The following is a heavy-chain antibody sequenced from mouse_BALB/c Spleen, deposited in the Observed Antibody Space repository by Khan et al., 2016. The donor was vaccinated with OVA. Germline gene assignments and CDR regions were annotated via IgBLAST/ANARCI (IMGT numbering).Heavy chain of an antibody. V-gene: IGHV1S34*01. CDR2: ISCYNGAT. Sequence: LVKTGASVKISCKASGYSFTGYYIYWVKQSHGKSLEWIGYISCYNGATSYSQKFKGKATFTVDTSSSTAYMQFNSLTSEDPAVYYCARVGRGDWYCDVWGAGTTVTVSS. CDR3: ARVGRGDWYCDV. CDR1: GYSFTGYY. J-gene: IGHJ1*01. D-gene: IGHD4-1*01.